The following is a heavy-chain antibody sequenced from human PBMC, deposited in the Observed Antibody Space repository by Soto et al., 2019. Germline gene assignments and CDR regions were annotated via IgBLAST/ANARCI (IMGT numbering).Heavy chain of an antibody. V-gene: IGHV4-39*07. J-gene: IGHJ5*02. Sequence: SETLPLTCSVSGGTISSSSYYWGWIRQPPGKGLEWIGSIYYSGSTYYNPALKSRVTISIDTSKNQVSLKVNSVSSDLRLLSSTSTAYMELSSLRSEDTAVYYCARGLQLEAANHWLDLWGEGTLVTVSS. CDR2: IYYSGST. CDR3: STAYMELSSLRSEDTAVYYCARGLQLEAANHWLDL. D-gene: IGHD1-1*01. CDR1: GGTISSSSYY.